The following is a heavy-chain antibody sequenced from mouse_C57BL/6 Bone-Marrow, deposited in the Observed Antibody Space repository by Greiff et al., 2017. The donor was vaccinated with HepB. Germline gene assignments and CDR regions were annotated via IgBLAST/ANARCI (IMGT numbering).Heavy chain of an antibody. V-gene: IGHV14-3*01. CDR2: IDPANGNT. Sequence: VHVKQSVAELVRPGASVKLSCTASGFNIKNTYMHWVKQRPEQGLEWIGRIDPANGNTKYAPKFQGKATITADTSSNTAYLQLSSLTSEDTAIYYCARSYYGSKSDFDYWGQGTTLTVSS. J-gene: IGHJ2*01. CDR3: ARSYYGSKSDFDY. CDR1: GFNIKNTY. D-gene: IGHD1-1*01.